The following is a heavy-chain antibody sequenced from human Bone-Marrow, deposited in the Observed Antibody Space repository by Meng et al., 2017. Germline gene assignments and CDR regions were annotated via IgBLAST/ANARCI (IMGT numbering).Heavy chain of an antibody. J-gene: IGHJ4*02. CDR3: ARVDVLVVLFDY. V-gene: IGHV3-21*01. Sequence: GESLKISCAASGFTFSSYSMNWVRQAPGKGLEWVSSISSSSSYIYYADSVKGRFTISRDNAKNSLYLQMNSLRAEDTAVYYCARVDVLVVLFDYWGQGTLVTVSS. CDR2: ISSSSSYI. CDR1: GFTFSSYS. D-gene: IGHD3-22*01.